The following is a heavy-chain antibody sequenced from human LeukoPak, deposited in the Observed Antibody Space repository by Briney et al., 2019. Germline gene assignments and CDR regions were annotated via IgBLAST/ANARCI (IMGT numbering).Heavy chain of an antibody. CDR3: ALLITTIGVSAFDI. Sequence: PSETLTLTCAVYGGTFSGYYWSWIRQPPGKGLEWIGEINHSGITNYNPSLKSRVTISVDTSKNQFSLKLSSVTAADTAVYYCALLITTIGVSAFDIWGHGTLVTVSS. J-gene: IGHJ3*02. CDR1: GGTFSGYY. D-gene: IGHD3-22*01. V-gene: IGHV4-34*08. CDR2: INHSGIT.